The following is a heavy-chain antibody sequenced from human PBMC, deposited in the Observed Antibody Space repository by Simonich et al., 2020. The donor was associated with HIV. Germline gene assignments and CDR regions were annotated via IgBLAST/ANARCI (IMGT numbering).Heavy chain of an antibody. V-gene: IGHV4-34*01. Sequence: QVHLQQWGAGLLKPSETLSLTCAVYGGSFSGYYWTWIRLPPGKGQEWIGEINHSGTTNYNPSLKSRVTISVDTSKNQFSLKLGSVTAAYTAVYYCARGGYCSGGSCYPLFSRYGMDVWGQGTTVTVSS. CDR2: INHSGTT. D-gene: IGHD2-15*01. CDR1: GGSFSGYY. J-gene: IGHJ6*02. CDR3: ARGGYCSGGSCYPLFSRYGMDV.